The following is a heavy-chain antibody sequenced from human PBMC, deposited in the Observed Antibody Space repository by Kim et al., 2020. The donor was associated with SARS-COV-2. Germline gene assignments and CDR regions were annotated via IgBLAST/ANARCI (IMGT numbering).Heavy chain of an antibody. CDR3: AKVPSYWLVREGLDY. J-gene: IGHJ4*02. CDR2: ISGSGGST. D-gene: IGHD3-9*01. V-gene: IGHV3-23*01. Sequence: GGSLRLSCAASGFTFSSYAMSWVRQAPGKGLEWVSAISGSGGSTYYADSVKGRFTISRDNSKNTLYLQMNSLRAEDTAVYYCAKVPSYWLVREGLDYWGQGTLVTVSS. CDR1: GFTFSSYA.